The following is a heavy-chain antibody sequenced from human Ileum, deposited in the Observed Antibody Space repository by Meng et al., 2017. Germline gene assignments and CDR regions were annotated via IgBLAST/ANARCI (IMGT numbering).Heavy chain of an antibody. J-gene: IGHJ4*02. CDR1: GGSFSGYY. D-gene: IGHD6-19*01. V-gene: IGHV4-34*01. CDR3: ARTRRGSSGWYMGY. Sequence: QVTLQQGGAGLLKPSETLSLTCAVYGGSFSGYYWSWIRQPPGKGLEWIGEINHSGSTNYNPSLKSRVTISVDTSKNQFSLKLSSVTAADTAVYYCARTRRGSSGWYMGYWGQGTLVTVSS. CDR2: INHSGST.